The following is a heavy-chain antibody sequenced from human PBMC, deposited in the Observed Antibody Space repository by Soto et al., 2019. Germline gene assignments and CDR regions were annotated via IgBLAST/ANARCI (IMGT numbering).Heavy chain of an antibody. V-gene: IGHV2-26*01. CDR3: ARIPDSSSWYPYYYYYMDV. Sequence: QVTLKESGPVLVKPTETLTLTCTVSGFSLSNARMGVSWIRQPPGKPLEWLAHIFSNDEKSYSTSLKSRLTISKDTSKSQVVLTKTNMDPVDTATYYCARIPDSSSWYPYYYYYMDVWGKETTVTVSS. D-gene: IGHD6-13*01. CDR2: IFSNDEK. J-gene: IGHJ6*03. CDR1: GFSLSNARMG.